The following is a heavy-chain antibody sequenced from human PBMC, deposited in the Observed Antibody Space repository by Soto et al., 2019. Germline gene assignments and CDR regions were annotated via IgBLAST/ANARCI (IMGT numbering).Heavy chain of an antibody. CDR1: GGTFSSYA. CDR3: ARVGTDYYDSSGYYRY. J-gene: IGHJ4*02. CDR2: IIPIFGTA. V-gene: IGHV1-69*13. D-gene: IGHD3-22*01. Sequence: SVKVSCKASGGTFSSYAISWVRQAPGQGLEWMGGIIPIFGTANYAQKFQGRVTITADESTSTAYMELSSLRSEDTAVYYCARVGTDYYDSSGYYRYWGRGTLVTVSS.